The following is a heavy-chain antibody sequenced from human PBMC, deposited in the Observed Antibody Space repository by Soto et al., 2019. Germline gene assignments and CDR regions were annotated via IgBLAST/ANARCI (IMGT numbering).Heavy chain of an antibody. CDR2: VSGGGGTA. Sequence: GGSLRLSCAASRFTFRSYAMSWVRQAPGKGLEWVSSVSGGGGTAYHADSVKGRFTISRDSSKNTLYLQMSSLRAEDTAVYYCAKLSAGTTTNAMDVWGQGTTVTVSS. CDR1: RFTFRSYA. V-gene: IGHV3-23*01. CDR3: AKLSAGTTTNAMDV. J-gene: IGHJ6*02. D-gene: IGHD1-7*01.